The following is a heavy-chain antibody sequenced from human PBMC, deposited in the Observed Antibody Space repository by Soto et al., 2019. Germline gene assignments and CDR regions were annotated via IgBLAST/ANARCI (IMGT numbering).Heavy chain of an antibody. Sequence: PRGSLRLSGGATGFTVSSHEMNWIRQTPGKRLEWIAKISGSGSTINYADSVKGRFTISRDNVQRTLHLQMDSLRVEDTGVYYCARGGVYWGRGTLVTVSS. J-gene: IGHJ1*01. D-gene: IGHD2-8*01. CDR1: GFTVSSHE. CDR2: ISGSGSTI. V-gene: IGHV3-48*03. CDR3: ARGGVY.